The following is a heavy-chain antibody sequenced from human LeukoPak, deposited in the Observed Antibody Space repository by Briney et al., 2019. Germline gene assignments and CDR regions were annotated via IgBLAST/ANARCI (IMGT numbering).Heavy chain of an antibody. CDR3: ARDIAVAGNWFDP. D-gene: IGHD6-19*01. Sequence: GGSLRLSCAASGFTFDDYAMHWVRQAPGKGLEWVSGISWNSGSIGYADSVKGRFTISRDNAKNSLYLQMNSLRAEDTAVYYCARDIAVAGNWFDPWGQGTLVTVSS. CDR2: ISWNSGSI. J-gene: IGHJ5*02. V-gene: IGHV3-9*01. CDR1: GFTFDDYA.